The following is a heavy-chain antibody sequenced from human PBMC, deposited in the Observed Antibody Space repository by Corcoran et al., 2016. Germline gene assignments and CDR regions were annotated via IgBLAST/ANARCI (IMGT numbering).Heavy chain of an antibody. CDR1: GGSISSSNR. Sequence: QVQLQESGPGLVKPWGTLSPTCAVSGGSISSSNRWSWVRQPPGKGLEWIGEIYHSGSTNYNPTLKSRVTISVDKSTNQFSLKLSSVTAADTAVYYSARLSTGYYDSSGYYYPWGQGTLVTVSS. CDR2: IYHSGST. CDR3: ARLSTGYYDSSGYYYP. V-gene: IGHV4-4*02. D-gene: IGHD3-22*01. J-gene: IGHJ5*02.